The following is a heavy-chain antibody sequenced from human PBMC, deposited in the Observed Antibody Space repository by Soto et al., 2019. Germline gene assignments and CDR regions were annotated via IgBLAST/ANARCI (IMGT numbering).Heavy chain of an antibody. D-gene: IGHD6-13*01. V-gene: IGHV4-34*01. Sequence: VQLQQWGAGLLKPSETLSLTCAVYGGSFSGYYWSWIRQPPGKGLEWIGEINHSGSTNYNPSLKSRVTIAVDTSKNQFSLKLSSVTAADTAVYYCARFPVAAAGIGVDYWGQGTLVTVSS. CDR1: GGSFSGYY. CDR2: INHSGST. J-gene: IGHJ4*02. CDR3: ARFPVAAAGIGVDY.